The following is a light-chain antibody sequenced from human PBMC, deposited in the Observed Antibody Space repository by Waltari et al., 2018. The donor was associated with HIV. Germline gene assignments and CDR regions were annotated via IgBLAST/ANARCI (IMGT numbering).Light chain of an antibody. J-gene: IGKJ5*01. CDR3: QQTNSFPFT. CDR2: GAS. CDR1: QGISTW. V-gene: IGKV1-12*01. Sequence: DIQMTQSPSSVSASVGYRVTLTCRATQGISTWLAWYQQKSGKAPRLLISGASNLEPGVPSRFSGSGSGTSFSLTITSLQAEDFAIYYCQQTNSFPFTFGQGTRLQMK.